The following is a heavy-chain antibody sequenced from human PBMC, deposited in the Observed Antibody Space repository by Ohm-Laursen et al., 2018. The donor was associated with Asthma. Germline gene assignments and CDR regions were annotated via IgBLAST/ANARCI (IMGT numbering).Heavy chain of an antibody. CDR1: GFTFNKHH. J-gene: IGHJ4*02. V-gene: IGHV3-23*01. CDR3: ATPPDSSGWSYFEF. D-gene: IGHD6-19*01. CDR2: IDGSGGRT. Sequence: SLRLSCSASGFTFNKHHMTWVRQAPGKGLEWVSAIDGSGGRTYYADSVKGRFTIPRDNPRNTLYLQMNSLRAEDTAVYYCATPPDSSGWSYFEFWGQGTLVTVSS.